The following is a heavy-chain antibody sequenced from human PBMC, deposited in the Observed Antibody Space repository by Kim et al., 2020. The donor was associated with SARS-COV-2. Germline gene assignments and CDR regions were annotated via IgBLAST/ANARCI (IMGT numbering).Heavy chain of an antibody. V-gene: IGHV1-3*01. J-gene: IGHJ4*02. CDR3: ARESRTYTLFDS. Sequence: KYSQNFQDRVTFTGDTSAGTAHMELSSLRSEDTAVYYCARESRTYTLFDSWGQGTLVTVSS. D-gene: IGHD1-1*01.